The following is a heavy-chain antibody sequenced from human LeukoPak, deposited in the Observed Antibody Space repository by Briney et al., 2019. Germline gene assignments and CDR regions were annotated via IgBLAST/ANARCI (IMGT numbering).Heavy chain of an antibody. D-gene: IGHD2-2*01. V-gene: IGHV3-15*01. CDR3: TTDIYYADAFDI. CDR2: IKSKTDGGTT. Sequence: GGSLRLSCAASGFTFSNAWMSWVRQAPGKGLEWVGRIKSKTDGGTTDYAAPVKGRFTISRDDSKNTLYLQMDSLKTEDTAVYYCTTDIYYADAFDIWGQGTMVTVSS. CDR1: GFTFSNAW. J-gene: IGHJ3*02.